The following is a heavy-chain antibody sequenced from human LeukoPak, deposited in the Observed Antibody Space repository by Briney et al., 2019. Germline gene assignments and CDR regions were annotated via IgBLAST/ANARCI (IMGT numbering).Heavy chain of an antibody. V-gene: IGHV3-11*01. D-gene: IGHD3-10*01. Sequence: GGSLRLSCAASGFTFSDYYMSWIRQAPGKGLEWVSYISSSGSTIYYADSVKGRFTISRDNAKNSLYLQMNSLRAEDTAVYYCARETTMVRGVIYYYYYGMDVWGQGTTVTVSS. J-gene: IGHJ6*02. CDR1: GFTFSDYY. CDR3: ARETTMVRGVIYYYYYGMDV. CDR2: ISSSGSTI.